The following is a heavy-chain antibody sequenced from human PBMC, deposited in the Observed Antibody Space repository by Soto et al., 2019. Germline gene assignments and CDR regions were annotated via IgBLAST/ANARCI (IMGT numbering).Heavy chain of an antibody. CDR3: ARESRIAVAGNIYY. CDR2: ISYDGSNQ. D-gene: IGHD6-19*01. V-gene: IGHV3-30-3*01. CDR1: GFTFSSYA. Sequence: ESGGGVVQPGRSLRLSCAASGFTFSSYAMHWVRQAPGKGLEWVAVISYDGSNQYYADSVKGRFTISSDNSKNTLYLQMNSLRAEDTAVYYCARESRIAVAGNIYYLGQGTLVTVSS. J-gene: IGHJ4*02.